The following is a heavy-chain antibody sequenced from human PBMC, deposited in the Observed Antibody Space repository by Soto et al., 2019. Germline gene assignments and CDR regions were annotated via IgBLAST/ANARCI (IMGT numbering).Heavy chain of an antibody. J-gene: IGHJ4*02. D-gene: IGHD3-22*01. Sequence: PGESLKISCQGSGYTFTSYWIGWVRQMPGKGLEWMGIIYPGDSDTRYSPSFQGQVTISADKSISTAYLQWSSLKASDTAMYYCATSYYSDSRGYYDFWGQGTQVTVSS. CDR1: GYTFTSYW. CDR3: ATSYYSDSRGYYDF. V-gene: IGHV5-51*01. CDR2: IYPGDSDT.